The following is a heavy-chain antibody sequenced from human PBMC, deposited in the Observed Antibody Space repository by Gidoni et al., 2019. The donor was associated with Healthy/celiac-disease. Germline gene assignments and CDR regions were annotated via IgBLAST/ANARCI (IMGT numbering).Heavy chain of an antibody. V-gene: IGHV3-13*01. D-gene: IGHD5-12*01. Sequence: EVQLVESGGGLVQPGGSLRLSCSASGFTFSSYDLHWVRQATGKGLEWVSTIIAAGDTYYPGAVKGRFTSSRENAKNSLSLQRNSLSAGDTAVYHCARGGYNHSGMDVWGQGITVPVS. CDR3: ARGGYNHSGMDV. CDR2: IIAAGDT. CDR1: GFTFSSYD. J-gene: IGHJ6*02.